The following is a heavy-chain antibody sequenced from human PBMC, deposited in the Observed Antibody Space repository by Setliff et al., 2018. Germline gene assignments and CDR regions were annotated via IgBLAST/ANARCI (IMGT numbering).Heavy chain of an antibody. CDR2: INHSGST. CDR3: ARRRGYSGYNFGLYAFDI. CDR1: GGSFSGYY. Sequence: PSETLSLTCAVYGGSFSGYYWSWIRQPPGKGLEWIGEINHSGSTNYNPSLKSRVTISVDTSKNQFSLKLSSETAADTAVYYCARRRGYSGYNFGLYAFDIWGQGTMVTVSS. D-gene: IGHD5-12*01. J-gene: IGHJ3*02. V-gene: IGHV4-34*01.